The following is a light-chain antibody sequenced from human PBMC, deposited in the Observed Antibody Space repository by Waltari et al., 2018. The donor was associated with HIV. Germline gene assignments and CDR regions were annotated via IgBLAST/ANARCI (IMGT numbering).Light chain of an antibody. CDR3: TSYASITSWV. V-gene: IGLV2-14*03. CDR2: DVS. CDR1: SSDVGDLNF. Sequence: QSALTQPASVSGSPGQSTTISCTGTSSDVGDLNFVSWYQQHPGKAPKLMIYDVSHRSSGIPDRFSGSKSDNTASLTISGLQAEDEADYYCTSYASITSWVFGGGTKVTVL. J-gene: IGLJ3*02.